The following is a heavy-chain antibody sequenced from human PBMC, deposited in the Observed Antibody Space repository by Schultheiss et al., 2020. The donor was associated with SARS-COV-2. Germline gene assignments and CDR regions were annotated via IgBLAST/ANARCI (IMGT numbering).Heavy chain of an antibody. V-gene: IGHV4-4*07. CDR2: IYTSGST. J-gene: IGHJ3*02. D-gene: IGHD3-3*01. CDR3: ARGVITPRITIFGVVTRDAFDI. CDR1: GGSISSYY. Sequence: SETLSLTCTVSGGSISSYYWSWIRQPAGKGLEWIGRIYTSGSTNYNQSLKSRVTISVDTSKNQFSLKLSSVTAADTAIYYCARGVITPRITIFGVVTRDAFDIWGQGTMVTVSS.